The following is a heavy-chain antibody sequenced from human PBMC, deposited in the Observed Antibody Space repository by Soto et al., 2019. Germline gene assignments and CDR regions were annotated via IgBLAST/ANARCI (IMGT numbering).Heavy chain of an antibody. CDR1: GFTFSSYA. CDR3: AKGLFGGGNEGYYGMDV. D-gene: IGHD3-10*01. CDR2: ISGSGGST. V-gene: IGHV3-23*01. Sequence: GGSLRLSCAASGFTFSSYAMSWVRQAPGKGLEWVSAISGSGGSTYYADSVKGRFTISRDNSKNTLYLQMNSLRAEDTAVYYCAKGLFGGGNEGYYGMDVWGQGTTVTVSS. J-gene: IGHJ6*02.